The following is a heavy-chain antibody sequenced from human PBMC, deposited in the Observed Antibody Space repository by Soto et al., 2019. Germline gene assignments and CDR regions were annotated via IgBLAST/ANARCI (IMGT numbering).Heavy chain of an antibody. V-gene: IGHV3-23*01. J-gene: IGHJ3*02. CDR2: ISGSGGST. CDR3: AKDLIIGDYDFWSGSQGGAFDI. Sequence: PGGSLRLSCAASGFTFSSYAMSWVRQAPGKGLEWVSAISGSGGSTYYADTEKGRFTISRDNSKNTLYLQMNSLRAEDTAVYYCAKDLIIGDYDFWSGSQGGAFDIWGQGTMVTVSS. D-gene: IGHD3-3*01. CDR1: GFTFSSYA.